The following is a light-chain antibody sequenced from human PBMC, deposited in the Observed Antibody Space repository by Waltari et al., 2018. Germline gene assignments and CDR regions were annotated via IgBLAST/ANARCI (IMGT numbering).Light chain of an antibody. J-gene: IGKJ5*01. CDR3: QQYESYPIT. CDR2: KAF. V-gene: IGKV1-5*03. CDR1: QSISSW. Sequence: DIQMTQSPSTLSASVGDRVTITCRASQSISSWLAWYRQKPGKAPRLLIYKAFSLESGVPSRFSGSGSGTEFTLTISSLQPDDFATYYCQQYESYPITFGQGTRLEIK.